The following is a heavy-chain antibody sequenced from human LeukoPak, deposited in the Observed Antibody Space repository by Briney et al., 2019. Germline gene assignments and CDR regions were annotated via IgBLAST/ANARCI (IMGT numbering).Heavy chain of an antibody. V-gene: IGHV1-69*04. CDR1: GGTFSSYA. D-gene: IGHD4-17*01. CDR2: IIPILGIA. CDR3: ARGEDYGDYVSYYYYGMDV. Sequence: SVKVSCKASGGTFSSYAISWVRQATGQGLEWMGRIIPILGIANYAQKFQGRVTITADKSTSTAYMELSSLRSEDTAVYYCARGEDYGDYVSYYYYGMDVWGQGTTVTVSS. J-gene: IGHJ6*02.